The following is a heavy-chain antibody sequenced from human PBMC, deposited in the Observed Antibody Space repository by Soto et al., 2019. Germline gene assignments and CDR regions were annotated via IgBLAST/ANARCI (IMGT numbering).Heavy chain of an antibody. CDR1: GFTFTSSA. J-gene: IGHJ6*02. CDR2: IVVGSGNT. Sequence: QMQLVQSGPEVKKPGTSVKVFCKASGFTFTSSAVQWVRQARGQRLEWIGWIVVGSGNTNYAQKFQERVTITRDMSTSTAYMELSSLRSEDTAVYYCAARTGYYYGMDVWGQGTTVTVSS. V-gene: IGHV1-58*01. D-gene: IGHD2-8*02. CDR3: AARTGYYYGMDV.